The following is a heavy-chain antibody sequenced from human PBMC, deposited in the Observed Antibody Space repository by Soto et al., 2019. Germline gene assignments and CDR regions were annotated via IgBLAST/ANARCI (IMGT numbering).Heavy chain of an antibody. J-gene: IGHJ4*02. Sequence: GGSLRLSCAASGFPFSNYVMSWVRQAPGKGLEWVSGISGGGSNTFYADSVKGRFTISRDNSKNTLLLQMNSLGAEDTAVYYCAKDSNKYSSSLRGRYFDYWGQGIGVTVSS. V-gene: IGHV3-23*01. CDR1: GFPFSNYV. CDR2: ISGGGSNT. CDR3: AKDSNKYSSSLRGRYFDY. D-gene: IGHD4-4*01.